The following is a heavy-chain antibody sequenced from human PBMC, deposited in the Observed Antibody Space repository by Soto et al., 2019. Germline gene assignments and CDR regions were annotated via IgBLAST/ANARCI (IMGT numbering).Heavy chain of an antibody. V-gene: IGHV4-34*01. Sequence: PSEALSLTCAVYGGSFSGYYWSWIRQPPGKGLEWIGEINHSGSTNYNPSLKSRVTISVDTSKNQFSLKLSSVTAADTAVYYCARFKQRLPRGNWFDPWGQGTLLTVSS. CDR3: ARFKQRLPRGNWFDP. D-gene: IGHD6-25*01. CDR2: INHSGST. J-gene: IGHJ5*02. CDR1: GGSFSGYY.